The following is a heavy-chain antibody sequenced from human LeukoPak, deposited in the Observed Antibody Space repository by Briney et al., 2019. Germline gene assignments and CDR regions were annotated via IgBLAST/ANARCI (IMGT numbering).Heavy chain of an antibody. CDR3: ARDYIYSGYDSLFDY. CDR2: INPSGGST. CDR1: GYTFTSYY. D-gene: IGHD5-12*01. Sequence: ASVKVSCKASGYTFTSYYMHWVRQAPGQGLEWMGIINPSGGSTSYAQKFQGRVTMTRDMSTSTVYMELSSLRSEDTAVYYCARDYIYSGYDSLFDYWGQGTLVTVSS. J-gene: IGHJ4*02. V-gene: IGHV1-46*01.